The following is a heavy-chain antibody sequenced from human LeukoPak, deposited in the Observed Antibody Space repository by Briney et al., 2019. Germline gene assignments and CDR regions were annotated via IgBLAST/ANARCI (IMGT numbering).Heavy chain of an antibody. J-gene: IGHJ4*02. D-gene: IGHD3-22*01. CDR2: ISSSSSYI. CDR3: AKDLRHHYYDSSGYYDY. Sequence: GGSLRLSCAASGFTFSSYSMNWVRQAPGKGLEWVSSISSSSSYIYYADSVKGRFTISRDNAKNSLYLQMNSLRAEDTAVYYCAKDLRHHYYDSSGYYDYWGQGTLVTVSS. CDR1: GFTFSSYS. V-gene: IGHV3-21*01.